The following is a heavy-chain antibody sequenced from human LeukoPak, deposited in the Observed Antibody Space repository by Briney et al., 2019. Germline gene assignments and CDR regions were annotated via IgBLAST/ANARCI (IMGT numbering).Heavy chain of an antibody. Sequence: GGSLRLSCVGSGFTFSNYWMTWVRQAPGKGLEWVANIKQDGSEEYYGDSVKGRFTISRDNAKNSLYLQMNSLRVEDTAVYYCPRSPLYGMDVWGQGTTVTVAS. CDR1: GFTFSNYW. CDR2: IKQDGSEE. CDR3: PRSPLYGMDV. V-gene: IGHV3-7*01. J-gene: IGHJ6*02.